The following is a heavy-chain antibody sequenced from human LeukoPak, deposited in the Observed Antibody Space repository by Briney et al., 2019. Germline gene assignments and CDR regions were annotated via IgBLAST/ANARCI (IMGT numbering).Heavy chain of an antibody. Sequence: GGSLRLSCAASGFTFSSYWMHWVRQAPGKGLVWVSRINGDGSSTGYADSVKCRFTISRDNPKNMLFLQMNSLRAEDTAVYYCARPKFDSSCYYGYWGQGTLVTVSS. CDR2: INGDGSST. CDR3: ARPKFDSSCYYGY. CDR1: GFTFSSYW. V-gene: IGHV3-74*01. J-gene: IGHJ4*02. D-gene: IGHD3-22*01.